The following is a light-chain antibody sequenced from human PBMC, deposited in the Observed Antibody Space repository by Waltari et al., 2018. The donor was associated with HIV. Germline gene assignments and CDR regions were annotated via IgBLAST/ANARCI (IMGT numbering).Light chain of an antibody. V-gene: IGLV3-21*01. CDR3: QVWDTNTDQYVI. Sequence: SYVLTQSPSVSVAPGKTARITCGGQNIGSKSVNWYKQPPGQAPVMVIYHDTDRPSGIPDRFSGSNSEDTATLTIRRVEAGDEADYYCQVWDTNTDQYVIFGGGTNLAV. CDR2: HDT. J-gene: IGLJ2*01. CDR1: NIGSKS.